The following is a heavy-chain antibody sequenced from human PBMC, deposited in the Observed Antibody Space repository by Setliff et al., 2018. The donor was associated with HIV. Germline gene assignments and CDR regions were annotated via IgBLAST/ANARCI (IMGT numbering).Heavy chain of an antibody. D-gene: IGHD3-9*01. CDR1: GYTFTGYY. CDR3: ARVPHLGYYDILTGYTDY. V-gene: IGHV1-2*06. J-gene: IGHJ4*02. Sequence: ASVKVSCKTSGYTFTGYYIHWVRQAPGQGLEWMGRINPNSGGTSYAQKFQGRVTMTRDTSTSTVYMELRSLRSEDTAVYYCARVPHLGYYDILTGYTDYWGQGTLVTVSS. CDR2: INPNSGGT.